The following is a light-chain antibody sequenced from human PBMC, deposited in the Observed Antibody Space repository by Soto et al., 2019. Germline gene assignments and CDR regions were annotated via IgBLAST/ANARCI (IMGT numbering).Light chain of an antibody. CDR2: KAY. Sequence: DIQMTQSPSTLSASVGDRVTITCRASQSVSTWLAWYQQKPGKVPKLLIYKAYSLESGVPSRFSGSGSGTEFTLTISSLPPDDFATYXXXQYXSNPLTFGGATKVEIK. J-gene: IGKJ4*01. CDR1: QSVSTW. V-gene: IGKV1-5*03. CDR3: XQYXSNPLT.